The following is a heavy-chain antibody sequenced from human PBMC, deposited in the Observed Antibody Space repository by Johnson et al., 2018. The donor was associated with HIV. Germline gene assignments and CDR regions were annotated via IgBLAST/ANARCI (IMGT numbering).Heavy chain of an antibody. J-gene: IGHJ3*02. D-gene: IGHD3-22*01. CDR1: GFTFDDYA. V-gene: IGHV3-9*01. CDR3: ARDEITMIVVAGDAFDI. Sequence: VQLVESGGGVVRPGGSLRLSCAASGFTFDDYAMDWVRQAPGKGLEWVSGISWNSGSIGYADSVKGRFTISRDNSKNTLYLQMNSLRAEDTAVYYCARDEITMIVVAGDAFDIWGQGTMVTVSS. CDR2: ISWNSGSI.